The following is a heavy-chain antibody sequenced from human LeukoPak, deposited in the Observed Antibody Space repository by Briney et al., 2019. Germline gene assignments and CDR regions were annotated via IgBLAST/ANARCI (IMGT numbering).Heavy chain of an antibody. Sequence: ASVSVSFKASGGTFSSYAISWVRQAPGQGLEWMGGIIPIFGTANYAQKFQGRVTITADESTSTAYMELSSLRSEDTAVYYCARDHGIVVVVAAPGDDYYYGLDVWGQGTTVTVSS. CDR1: GGTFSSYA. D-gene: IGHD2-15*01. V-gene: IGHV1-69*13. CDR2: IIPIFGTA. CDR3: ARDHGIVVVVAAPGDDYYYGLDV. J-gene: IGHJ6*02.